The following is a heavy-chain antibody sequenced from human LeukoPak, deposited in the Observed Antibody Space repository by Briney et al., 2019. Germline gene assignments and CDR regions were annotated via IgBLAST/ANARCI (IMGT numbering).Heavy chain of an antibody. J-gene: IGHJ4*02. CDR2: IYYSGST. CDR3: ARAKVVPAAMASWDY. Sequence: TSETLSLTCTVSGGSISSYYWSWIRQPPGKGLEWIGYIYYSGSTNYNPSLKSRVTISVDTSKNQFSLKLSSVTAADTAVYYCARAKVVPAAMASWDYWGQGTLVTVSS. D-gene: IGHD2-2*01. CDR1: GGSISSYY. V-gene: IGHV4-59*01.